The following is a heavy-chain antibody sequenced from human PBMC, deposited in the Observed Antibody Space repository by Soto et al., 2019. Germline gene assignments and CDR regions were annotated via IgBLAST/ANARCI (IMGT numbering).Heavy chain of an antibody. CDR3: AKKYGPMFFLGAAFHI. CDR1: GFTFDDYA. CDR2: ITWNGGSS. V-gene: IGHV3-9*01. J-gene: IGHJ3*02. Sequence: EVELVESGGGLVQPGRSLRLSCAASGFTFDDYAMHWVRQAPGKGLEWVSGITWNGGSSGYADSVKGRFTISRDNAKNSLYLQMKSLRREATALYYCAKKYGPMFFLGAAFHIWGQGTMVTVSP. D-gene: IGHD2-8*01.